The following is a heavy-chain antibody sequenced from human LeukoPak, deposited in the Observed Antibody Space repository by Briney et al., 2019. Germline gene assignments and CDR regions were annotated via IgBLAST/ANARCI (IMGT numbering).Heavy chain of an antibody. D-gene: IGHD3-22*01. J-gene: IGHJ3*02. V-gene: IGHV3-23*01. CDR2: ISGSGGST. Sequence: GGSLRLSCAASGFTFSSYAMSWVRQAPGKGLEWVSAISGSGGSTYYADSVKGRFTISRDNSKNTLYLQMNSLRAEDTAVYYCARGQHDSSGYYSPDAFDIWGQGTMVTVSS. CDR3: ARGQHDSSGYYSPDAFDI. CDR1: GFTFSSYA.